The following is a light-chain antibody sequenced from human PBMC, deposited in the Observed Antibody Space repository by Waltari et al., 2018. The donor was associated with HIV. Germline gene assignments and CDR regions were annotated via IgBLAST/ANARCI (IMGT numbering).Light chain of an antibody. V-gene: IGLV2-14*03. CDR2: DVT. CDR3: SSYTTFNTVI. CDR1: GAAIGAYTY. Sequence: QSALPQPASVSGSPGPAIHISCAGTGAAIGAYTYFALYQKLPDSVPKLIIYDVTSRPSGISDRFSASKSGNAASLTISGLQAEDEGDYYCSSYTTFNTVIFGGGTKLTVL. J-gene: IGLJ2*01.